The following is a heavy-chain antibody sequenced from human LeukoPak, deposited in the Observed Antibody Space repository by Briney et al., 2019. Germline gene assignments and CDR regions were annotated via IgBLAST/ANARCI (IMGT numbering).Heavy chain of an antibody. CDR3: ARDSAGNDY. CDR2: IKQDGSEK. Sequence: GRSLRLSCAGSGFTFGGYGMHWFRQTPGKGLEWVANIKQDGSEKYYVDSVKGRFTISRDNAKNSLYLQMNSLRAEDTAMYYCARDSAGNDYWGQGTLVTVSS. V-gene: IGHV3-7*01. CDR1: GFTFGGYG. D-gene: IGHD6-13*01. J-gene: IGHJ4*02.